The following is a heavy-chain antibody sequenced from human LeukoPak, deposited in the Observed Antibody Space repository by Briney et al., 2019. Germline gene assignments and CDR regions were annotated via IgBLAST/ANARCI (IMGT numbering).Heavy chain of an antibody. CDR3: ARDLRGGYCSGGSCYAY. CDR1: GYTFTSYG. J-gene: IGHJ4*02. CDR2: ISAYNGNT. V-gene: IGHV1-18*01. D-gene: IGHD2-15*01. Sequence: ASVKVSCKASGYTFTSYGISWGRQAPGQGLEWMGWISAYNGNTNYAQKLQGRVTMTTDTSTSTAYMELRSLRSDDTAVYYCARDLRGGYCSGGSCYAYWGQGTLVTVSS.